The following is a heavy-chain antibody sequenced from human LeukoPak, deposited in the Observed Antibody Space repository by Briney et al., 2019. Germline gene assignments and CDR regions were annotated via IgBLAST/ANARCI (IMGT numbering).Heavy chain of an antibody. J-gene: IGHJ4*02. CDR1: GGSFSGYY. V-gene: IGHV4-34*01. CDR3: ARDVSGYDSSSPHDY. CDR2: INHSGST. Sequence: SETLSLTCAVYGGSFSGYYWSWIRQPPGKGLEWIGEINHSGSTNYNPSLKSRVTISVDTSKNQFSLKLSSVTAADTAVYYCARDVSGYDSSSPHDYWGQGTLVTVSS. D-gene: IGHD3-22*01.